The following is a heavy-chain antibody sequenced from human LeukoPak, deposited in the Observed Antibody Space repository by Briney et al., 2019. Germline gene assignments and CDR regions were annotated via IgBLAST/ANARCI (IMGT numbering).Heavy chain of an antibody. CDR3: ATVYGSGWYADH. CDR1: GFTLSNHW. V-gene: IGHV3-7*02. D-gene: IGHD6-19*01. CDR2: IKQDGSEK. J-gene: IGHJ4*02. Sequence: GGSLRLSCEASGFTLSNHWMTWVRQAPGKGLEWVAYIKQDGSEKYCVDSVKGRFTISRDNSKNSLYLQMNSLRAEDTAVYYCATVYGSGWYADHWGQGTLVTVSS.